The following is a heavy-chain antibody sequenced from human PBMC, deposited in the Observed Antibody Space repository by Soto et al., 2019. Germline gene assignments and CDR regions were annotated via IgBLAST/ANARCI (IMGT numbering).Heavy chain of an antibody. J-gene: IGHJ4*01. D-gene: IGHD5-12*01. CDR1: GFTFRSYN. CDR2: ISSSSSTI. CDR3: ARGGTIAVTTIGDY. Sequence: DVQLVESGGGLVQPGGSLRLSCAASGFTFRSYNMNWVRQAPGKGLDWISYISSSSSTIYYADSVKGQFTISRDNAKNSLYLQMNSLTDDDTAMYYCARGGTIAVTTIGDYWGQGTLVTVSS. V-gene: IGHV3-48*02.